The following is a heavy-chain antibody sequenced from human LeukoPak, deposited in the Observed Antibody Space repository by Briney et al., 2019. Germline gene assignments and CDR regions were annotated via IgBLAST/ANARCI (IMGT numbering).Heavy chain of an antibody. D-gene: IGHD1-1*01. CDR1: GLTFSSYA. CDR3: VKTSRGYNWNDSPYYFDY. J-gene: IGHJ4*02. Sequence: PGGSLRLSCSASGLTFSSYAMHWVRQAPGKGLEYVSAISSNGGSTYYADSVKGRFTISTDNSKNTLYLQMSSLRAEDTAVYYCVKTSRGYNWNDSPYYFDYWGQGTLVTVSS. CDR2: ISSNGGST. V-gene: IGHV3-64D*06.